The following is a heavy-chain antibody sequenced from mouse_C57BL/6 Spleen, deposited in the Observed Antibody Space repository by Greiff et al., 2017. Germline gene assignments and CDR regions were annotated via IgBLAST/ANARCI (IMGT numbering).Heavy chain of an antibody. V-gene: IGHV1-80*01. Sequence: QVHVKQSGAELVKPGASVKISCKASGYAFSSYWMNWVKQRPGKGLEWIGQIYPGDGDTTYNGKFKGKATLTADKSSSTAYMQLSSLTSEDSAVYFCVSYEYFDVWGTGTTVTVSS. CDR3: VSYEYFDV. CDR1: GYAFSSYW. CDR2: IYPGDGDT. J-gene: IGHJ1*03. D-gene: IGHD1-1*01.